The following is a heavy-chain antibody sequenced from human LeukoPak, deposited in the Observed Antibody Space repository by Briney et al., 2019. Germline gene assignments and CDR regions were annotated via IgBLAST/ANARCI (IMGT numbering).Heavy chain of an antibody. CDR2: IIPIFDTA. Sequence: SVKVSCKASGGTFSSYAISWVRQAPGQGLEWMGGIIPIFDTANYAQKFQGRVTITTDESTSTAYMELSSLRSEDTAVYYCARGGGSGYDWWDGAQGPLLPVPS. D-gene: IGHD5-12*01. CDR3: ARGGGSGYDWWD. J-gene: IGHJ1*01. CDR1: GGTFSSYA. V-gene: IGHV1-69*05.